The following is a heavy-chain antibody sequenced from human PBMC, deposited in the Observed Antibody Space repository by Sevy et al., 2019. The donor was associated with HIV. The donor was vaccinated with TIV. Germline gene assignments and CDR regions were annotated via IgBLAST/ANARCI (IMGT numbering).Heavy chain of an antibody. Sequence: GGSLRLSCAASGFTFSSYSMNWVRQAPGKGLEWVSSISSSSSYIYYADSVKGRFTISRDNAKNSLYLQMNSLRAEDTAVYYCARVIAATGSDYWGQGTLVTVSS. V-gene: IGHV3-21*01. D-gene: IGHD6-13*01. CDR3: ARVIAATGSDY. J-gene: IGHJ4*02. CDR1: GFTFSSYS. CDR2: ISSSSSYI.